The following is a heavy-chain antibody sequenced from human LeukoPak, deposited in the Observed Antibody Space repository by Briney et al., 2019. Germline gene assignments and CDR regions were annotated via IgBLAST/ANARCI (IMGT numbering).Heavy chain of an antibody. CDR2: ISSSSSYI. CDR1: GFTFSSYS. CDR3: ARVTYCGGDCYRPYYFDY. V-gene: IGHV3-21*01. Sequence: GGSLRLSCAASGFTFSSYSMNWVRQAPGKGLEWVSSISSSSSYIYYADSVKGRFTISRDNAKNSLYLQMNSLRAEDTAVYYCARVTYCGGDCYRPYYFDYWGQGTLVTVSS. D-gene: IGHD2-21*02. J-gene: IGHJ4*02.